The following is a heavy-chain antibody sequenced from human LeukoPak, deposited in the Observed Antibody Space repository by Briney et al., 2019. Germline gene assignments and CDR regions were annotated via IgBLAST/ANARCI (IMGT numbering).Heavy chain of an antibody. CDR3: AREVVPAATHISNYNWFDR. J-gene: IGHJ5*02. V-gene: IGHV4-30-4*01. CDR2: IYYSGST. D-gene: IGHD2-2*01. CDR1: GGSISSSDYY. Sequence: SETLSLTCTVSGGSISSSDYYWSWIRQPPGKGLEWIGYIYYSGSTYYNPSFKSRVTISVDTSKNQFSLKLSSVTAADTAVYYCAREVVPAATHISNYNWFDRWGQGTLVTVSS.